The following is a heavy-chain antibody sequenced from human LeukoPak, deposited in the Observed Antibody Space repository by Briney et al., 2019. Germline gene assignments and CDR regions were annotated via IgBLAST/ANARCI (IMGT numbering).Heavy chain of an antibody. Sequence: PGGSLRLSCAASGFTFSSYSMNWVRQAPGKGLEWVSYISSSSSTIYYADSVKGRFTISRDNAKNSLYLQMNSLRAEDTAVYYCARGWGFYYFDSWGQGTLVTVSS. CDR3: ARGWGFYYFDS. V-gene: IGHV3-48*01. D-gene: IGHD3-16*01. CDR1: GFTFSSYS. J-gene: IGHJ4*02. CDR2: ISSSSSTI.